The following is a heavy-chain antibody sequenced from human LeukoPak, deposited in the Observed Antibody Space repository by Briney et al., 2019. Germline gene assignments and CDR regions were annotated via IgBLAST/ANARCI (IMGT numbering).Heavy chain of an antibody. CDR2: INPNNGDT. Sequence: ASVKVSCKASGYTFTAYAMIWVRQAPGQGLEWMGWINPNNGDTIYAQKFQGRVTMTRDTSISTSYMDLSRLTSDDTAVYYCARAYCSSSGCYDYFGYWGQGTLVTVSS. J-gene: IGHJ4*02. CDR1: GYTFTAYA. CDR3: ARAYCSSSGCYDYFGY. V-gene: IGHV1-2*02. D-gene: IGHD2-2*01.